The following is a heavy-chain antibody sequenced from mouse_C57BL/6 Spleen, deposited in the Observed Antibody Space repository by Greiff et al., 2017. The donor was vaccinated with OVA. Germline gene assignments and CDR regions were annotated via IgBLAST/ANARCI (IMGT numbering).Heavy chain of an antibody. CDR2: IWSDGST. CDR3: ARLDDGYSYAMDY. Sequence: QVQLKESGPGLVAPSQSLSITCTVSGFSLTSYGVHWVRQPPGKGLEWLVVIWSDGSTTYNSALKSRLSISKDNFKSQVFLKMNSLQTDDTAMYYCARLDDGYSYAMDYWGQGTSVTVSS. CDR1: GFSLTSYG. V-gene: IGHV2-6*03. D-gene: IGHD2-3*01. J-gene: IGHJ4*01.